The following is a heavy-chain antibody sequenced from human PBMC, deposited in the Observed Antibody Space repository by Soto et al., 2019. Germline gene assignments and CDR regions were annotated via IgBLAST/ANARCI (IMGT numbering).Heavy chain of an antibody. CDR3: TRDIFRTITTIDY. CDR2: ISWSGGYI. CDR1: GFDFHDHA. Sequence: DVHLVESGGGLAQPGRSLRLSCAASGFDFHDHAMNWVRQAPGKGLEWVAGISWSGGYIGYADSVKGRFTISRDNAKNSLYLQMSSLRPEDTALYYCTRDIFRTITTIDYWGQGTLVTVSS. D-gene: IGHD2-21*01. J-gene: IGHJ4*02. V-gene: IGHV3-9*01.